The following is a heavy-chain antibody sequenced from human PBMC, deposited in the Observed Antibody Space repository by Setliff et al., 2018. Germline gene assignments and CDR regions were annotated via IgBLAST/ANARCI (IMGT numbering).Heavy chain of an antibody. V-gene: IGHV4-61*09. Sequence: PSETLSLTCAVSGFSISSGYYWSWIRQPAGRGLEWIGHFHTGGATDYNLSLKSRVTISLDSSKNQFSLRLSSVTAADAAVYFCARESATIGEFPLYYFDKWGQGIPVTVSS. D-gene: IGHD3-10*01. CDR3: ARESATIGEFPLYYFDK. CDR2: FHTGGAT. J-gene: IGHJ4*02. CDR1: GFSISSGYY.